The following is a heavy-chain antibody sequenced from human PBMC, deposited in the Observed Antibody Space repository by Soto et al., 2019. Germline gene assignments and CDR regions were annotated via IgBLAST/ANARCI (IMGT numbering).Heavy chain of an antibody. Sequence: ASVKVSCKASKYTLSNYAMHWVRQAPGQRLAWMGWINAGNANTKYSQKFQGRVTITRDTSASTAYMELSSLRSEDTAVYYCASGSSGTKFESWGLGTLVTVSS. V-gene: IGHV1-3*01. J-gene: IGHJ4*02. D-gene: IGHD6-6*01. CDR2: INAGNANT. CDR1: KYTLSNYA. CDR3: ASGSSGTKFES.